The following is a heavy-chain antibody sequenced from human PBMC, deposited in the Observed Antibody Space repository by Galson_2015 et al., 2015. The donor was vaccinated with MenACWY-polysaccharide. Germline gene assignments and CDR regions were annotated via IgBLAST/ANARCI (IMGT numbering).Heavy chain of an antibody. Sequence: SLRLSCAASGFTFSNAWMSWVRQAPGKGLEWVGRIKSKTDGGTTDYAAPVKGRFTISRDDSKNTLYLQMNSLKTEDTAVYYCTPDINGYYYYGMDVWGQGTTVTVSS. CDR2: IKSKTDGGTT. V-gene: IGHV3-15*01. CDR3: TPDINGYYYYGMDV. CDR1: GFTFSNAW. D-gene: IGHD6-13*01. J-gene: IGHJ6*02.